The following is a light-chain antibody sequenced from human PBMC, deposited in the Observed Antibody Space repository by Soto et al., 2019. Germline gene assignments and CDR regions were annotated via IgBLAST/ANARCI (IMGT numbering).Light chain of an antibody. V-gene: IGLV2-14*01. CDR1: SSDVGGYQY. Sequence: QSALTQPASVSGSPGPSITISCTGTSSDVGGYQYVSWYQQHPGKAPKLMIYDVNNRPSGVSNRFSGSKSGNTASLTISGLQAEDEAEYYCRSYTISSTLVVFGGGTKLTVL. CDR2: DVN. J-gene: IGLJ2*01. CDR3: RSYTISSTLVV.